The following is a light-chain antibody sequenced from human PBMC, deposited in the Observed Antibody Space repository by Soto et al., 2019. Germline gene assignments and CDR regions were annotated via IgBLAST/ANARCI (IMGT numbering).Light chain of an antibody. CDR1: SSNIGAGYD. CDR2: GDN. Sequence: QSALTQPPSVSGAPGQRITISCTGSSSNIGAGYDVHWYRQLPGTAPKLLIYGDNNRPSGVPDRFSGSKSGTSASLAITGLQPEDEADYYCQSYDSSLSRLFGTGTKAPS. V-gene: IGLV1-40*01. CDR3: QSYDSSLSRL. J-gene: IGLJ1*01.